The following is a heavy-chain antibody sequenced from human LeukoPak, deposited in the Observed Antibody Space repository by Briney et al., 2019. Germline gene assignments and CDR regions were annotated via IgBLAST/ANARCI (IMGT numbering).Heavy chain of an antibody. D-gene: IGHD3-10*01. CDR2: ISSSSSCI. V-gene: IGHV3-21*04. CDR3: AKDLLLWFGEPVDY. CDR1: GFTFSSYS. Sequence: GGSLRLSCAASGFTFSSYSMNWVRQAPGKGLEWVSSISSSSSCIYYADSVKGRFTISRDNSKNTLYLQMNSLRAEDTAVYYCAKDLLLWFGEPVDYWGQGTLVTVSS. J-gene: IGHJ4*02.